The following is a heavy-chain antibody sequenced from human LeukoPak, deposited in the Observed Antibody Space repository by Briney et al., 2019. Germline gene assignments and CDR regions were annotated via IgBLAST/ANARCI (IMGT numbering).Heavy chain of an antibody. J-gene: IGHJ4*02. V-gene: IGHV4-34*01. Sequence: SETLSLTCAVYGGSFSGYYWSWIRQPPGKGLEWIGEINHSGSTNYNPSLKSRVTISVDTSKNQFSLKLSSVTAADTAMYYCAVRLTYAARPSRRPDVGYWGQGTLVTVSS. CDR1: GGSFSGYY. D-gene: IGHD6-6*01. CDR3: AVRLTYAARPSRRPDVGY. CDR2: INHSGST.